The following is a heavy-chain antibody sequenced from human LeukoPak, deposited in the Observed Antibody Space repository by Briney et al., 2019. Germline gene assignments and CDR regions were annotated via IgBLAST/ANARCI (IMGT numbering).Heavy chain of an antibody. Sequence: GGSLRLSCAASGFTFSSHWMNWVRRAPGKGLEWVAIINQDGGRIGYGDSVKGRFTISRDNAQNSLYLQMNSLRAEDTAVYYCATLARQWLDDYWGQGTLVTVSS. CDR1: GFTFSSHW. V-gene: IGHV3-7*03. D-gene: IGHD6-19*01. CDR2: INQDGGRI. J-gene: IGHJ4*02. CDR3: ATLARQWLDDY.